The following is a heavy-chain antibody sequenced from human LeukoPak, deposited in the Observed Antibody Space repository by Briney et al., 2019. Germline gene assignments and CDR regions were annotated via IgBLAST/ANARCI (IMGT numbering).Heavy chain of an antibody. D-gene: IGHD4-17*01. Sequence: GASVKVSCKASGYTFTGYYMHWVRQAPGQGLEWMGRINPNSGGTNYAQKFQGRVTMTRETSISTAYMELSRLRSDDTAVYYCARESGHDYGDYDYYYYYMDVWGKGTTVTVSS. J-gene: IGHJ6*03. V-gene: IGHV1-2*06. CDR3: ARESGHDYGDYDYYYYYMDV. CDR2: INPNSGGT. CDR1: GYTFTGYY.